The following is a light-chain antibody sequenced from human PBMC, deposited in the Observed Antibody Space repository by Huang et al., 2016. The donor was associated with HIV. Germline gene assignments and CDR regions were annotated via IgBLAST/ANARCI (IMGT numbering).Light chain of an antibody. Sequence: EIVMTQSPLSLPVTPGEPASISCRSSQGLLPSNGYNYWDWYLQKPWQSPQLLIYLGSNRAAGVPDRFSGSGSGTDFTLKISRVEAEDVGIYYCMQALQTPVFGPGTRVDIK. CDR2: LGS. CDR3: MQALQTPV. J-gene: IGKJ3*01. V-gene: IGKV2-28*01. CDR1: QGLLPSNGYNY.